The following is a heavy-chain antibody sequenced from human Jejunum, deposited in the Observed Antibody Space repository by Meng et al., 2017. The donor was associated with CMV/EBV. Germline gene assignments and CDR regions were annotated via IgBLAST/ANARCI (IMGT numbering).Heavy chain of an antibody. D-gene: IGHD2-2*03. Sequence: FTFSRYAMNWVREATGKGLECISYIDSGRTTYYADTLKGRFTISRDNAKRSLYLQMNNLRVEDTGVYYCARIMDVLIVPVPLGSDCWGQGTLVTVSS. CDR3: ARIMDVLIVPVPLGSDC. CDR2: IDSGRTT. CDR1: FTFSRYA. J-gene: IGHJ4*02. V-gene: IGHV3-48*03.